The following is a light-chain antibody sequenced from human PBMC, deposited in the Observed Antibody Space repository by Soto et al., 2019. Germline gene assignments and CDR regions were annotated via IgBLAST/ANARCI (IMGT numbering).Light chain of an antibody. CDR1: QSVSNNY. CDR2: GAS. J-gene: IGKJ1*01. Sequence: EIGLTQTACTLSLSAGERATLSCRASQSVSNNYLAWYQQKPGQAPRLLIYGASNRATGIPDRFSGGGSGTDFTLTISRLEPEDFAVYYCQQYGSSGTFGQGTKVDIK. CDR3: QQYGSSGT. V-gene: IGKV3-20*01.